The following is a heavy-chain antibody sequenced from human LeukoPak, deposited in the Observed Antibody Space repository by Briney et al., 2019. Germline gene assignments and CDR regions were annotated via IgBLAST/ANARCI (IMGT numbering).Heavy chain of an antibody. V-gene: IGHV3-11*04. CDR3: ARDRIAPMPSKAATGPTWFDP. CDR1: GFTFSDYY. D-gene: IGHD1-1*01. J-gene: IGHJ5*02. CDR2: ISSSGSTI. Sequence: GGSLRLSCAASGFTFSDYYMSWIRQAPGKGLEWVSYISSSGSTIYYADSVKGRFTISRDNAKNSLYLQMNSLRAEDTAVYYCARDRIAPMPSKAATGPTWFDPWGQGTLVTVSS.